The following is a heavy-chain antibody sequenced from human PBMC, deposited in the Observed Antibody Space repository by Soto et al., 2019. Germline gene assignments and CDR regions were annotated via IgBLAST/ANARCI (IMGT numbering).Heavy chain of an antibody. CDR1: GGSISSRGSMSGRSFY. CDR3: ANLHPSIAANY. J-gene: IGHJ4*02. D-gene: IGHD6-13*01. CDR2: ISYSDGS. Sequence: PSETLSLTCTVSGGSISSRGSMSGRSFYWGWMRQPPGKRLEWIASISYSDGSFYNSSLKSRFTISRDNSKNTVYLQMNSLIAEDTAVYYCANLHPSIAANYWGQGTLVTVSS. V-gene: IGHV4-39*01.